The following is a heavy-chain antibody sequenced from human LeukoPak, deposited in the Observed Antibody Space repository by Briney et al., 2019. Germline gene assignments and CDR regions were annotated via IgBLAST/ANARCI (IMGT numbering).Heavy chain of an antibody. CDR3: ARSMITFGGVIAQNAFDI. D-gene: IGHD3-16*02. CDR2: INHSGST. V-gene: IGHV4-34*01. J-gene: IGHJ3*02. Sequence: PSETLSLTCAVYGGSFSGYYWSWIRQPPGKGLEWIGEINHSGSTNYNPSLKSRVTISVDTSKNQFSLKLSSVTAADTAAYYCARSMITFGGVIAQNAFDIWGQGTMVTVSS. CDR1: GGSFSGYY.